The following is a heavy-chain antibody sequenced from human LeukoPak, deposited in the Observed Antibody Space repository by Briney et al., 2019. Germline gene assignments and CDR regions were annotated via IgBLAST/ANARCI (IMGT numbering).Heavy chain of an antibody. Sequence: SVKVSCKASGYTFTSFDINWVRQAPGQGLEWMGGIIPIFGTANYAQKFQGRVTITTDESTSTAYMELSSLRSEDTAVYYCARDAGTLVSPFDYWGQGTLVTVSS. CDR3: ARDAGTLVSPFDY. CDR1: GYTFTSFD. V-gene: IGHV1-69*05. CDR2: IIPIFGTA. J-gene: IGHJ4*02. D-gene: IGHD3-10*01.